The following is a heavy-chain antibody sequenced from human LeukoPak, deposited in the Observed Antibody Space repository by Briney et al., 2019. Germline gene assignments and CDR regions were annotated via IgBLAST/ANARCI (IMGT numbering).Heavy chain of an antibody. V-gene: IGHV4-38-2*02. Sequence: SETLSLTCTVSGYSISSGYYWGWIRQTPGKGLEWLGSIYHSGSTYYNPSLKSRVIISVDRSKNQFSLKLSSVTAADTAVYYCAGGHSYCSSTSCTDAFDIWGQGAMVTVSS. J-gene: IGHJ3*02. CDR3: AGGHSYCSSTSCTDAFDI. CDR2: IYHSGST. CDR1: GYSISSGYY. D-gene: IGHD2-2*01.